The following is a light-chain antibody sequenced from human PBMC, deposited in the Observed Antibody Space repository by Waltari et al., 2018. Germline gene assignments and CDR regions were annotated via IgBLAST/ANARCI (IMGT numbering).Light chain of an antibody. Sequence: DIVLTPSPHSPSLPLGERATISRPSRHSVLSSTNSNNYLAWYQQRPGQAPKLLIYWASTRVSGVPESFDGSGSGTDFTLTISSLQAEDLAVYYCQQYYTNPCTFGQGTRLEIK. J-gene: IGKJ2*02. CDR3: QQYYTNPCT. CDR1: HSVLSSTNSNNY. V-gene: IGKV4-1*01. CDR2: WAS.